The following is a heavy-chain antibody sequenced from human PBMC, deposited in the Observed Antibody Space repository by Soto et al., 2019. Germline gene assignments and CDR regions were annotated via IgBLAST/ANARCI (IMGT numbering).Heavy chain of an antibody. Sequence: SETLSLTCTVSGGSISSSSYYWGWIRQPPGKGLEWIGSIYYSGSTYYNPSLKSRVTISVDTSKNQFSLKLSSVTAADTAVYYCARLVLGGVHNWFDPWGKGTLVTVSS. CDR1: GGSISSSSYY. D-gene: IGHD3-16*01. CDR3: ARLVLGGVHNWFDP. CDR2: IYYSGST. V-gene: IGHV4-39*01. J-gene: IGHJ5*02.